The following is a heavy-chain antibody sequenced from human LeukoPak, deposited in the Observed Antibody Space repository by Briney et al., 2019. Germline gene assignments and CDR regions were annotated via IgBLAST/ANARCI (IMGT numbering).Heavy chain of an antibody. CDR2: IYTSGTT. CDR3: YSSGYYYYFDY. CDR1: GGSISSYY. J-gene: IGHJ4*02. Sequence: SETLSLTCTVSGGSISSYYWSWIRQPAGKGLEWIGRIYTSGTTHYNPSLKSRVTISVDTSKNQFSLKLSSVTAADTAVYYCYSSGYYYYFDYWGQGTLVTVSS. V-gene: IGHV4-4*07. D-gene: IGHD3-22*01.